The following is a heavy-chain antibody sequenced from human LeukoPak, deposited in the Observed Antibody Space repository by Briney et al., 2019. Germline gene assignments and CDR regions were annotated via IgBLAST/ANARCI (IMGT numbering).Heavy chain of an antibody. CDR3: ARGAAVTALFDY. Sequence: GRSLRLSCAASGFTFSSYTMHWVRQAPGKGLEWVAVISYDGTYIYYSDSVKGRFTISRDNSKNTLYLQMNNPTIDDTALYYCARGAAVTALFDYWGQGTLVTVSS. J-gene: IGHJ4*02. V-gene: IGHV3-30*14. CDR2: ISYDGTYI. CDR1: GFTFSSYT. D-gene: IGHD4-17*01.